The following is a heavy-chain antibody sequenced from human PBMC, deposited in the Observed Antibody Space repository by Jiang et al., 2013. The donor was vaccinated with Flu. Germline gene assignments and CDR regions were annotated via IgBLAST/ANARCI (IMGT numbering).Heavy chain of an antibody. Sequence: QLLESGGGLVQPGGSLRLSCAASGFTFSSYAMSWVRQAPGKGLEWVSAISGSGGSTYYADSVKGRFTISRDNSKNTLYLQMNSLRAEDTAVYYCAKGYYDSSGYYPGDPQLYYFDYWGQGTLVTVSS. CDR3: AKGYYDSSGYYPGDPQLYYFDY. D-gene: IGHD3-22*01. V-gene: IGHV3-23*01. CDR2: ISGSGGST. J-gene: IGHJ4*02. CDR1: GFTFSSYA.